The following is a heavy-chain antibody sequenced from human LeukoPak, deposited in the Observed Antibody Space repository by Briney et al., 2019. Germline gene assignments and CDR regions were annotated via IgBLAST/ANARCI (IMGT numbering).Heavy chain of an antibody. CDR3: ARDTMVRGVILPPFDY. CDR2: ISAYNGNT. Sequence: GASVKVSCKASGYTFTSYGISWVRQAPGQGLEWMGWISAYNGNTNYAQKLQGRVTMTTDTSTSTAYMELRSLRSDDTAVYYCARDTMVRGVILPPFDYWGQGTLVTVSS. J-gene: IGHJ4*02. V-gene: IGHV1-18*01. CDR1: GYTFTSYG. D-gene: IGHD3-10*01.